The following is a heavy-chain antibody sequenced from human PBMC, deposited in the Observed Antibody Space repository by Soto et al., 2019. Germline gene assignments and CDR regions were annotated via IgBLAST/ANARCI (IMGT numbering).Heavy chain of an antibody. CDR2: IYWDDSK. V-gene: IGHV2-5*02. CDR3: AHAYGGRSLY. D-gene: IGHD1-26*01. CDR1: GFSLTTDRVG. J-gene: IGHJ4*02. Sequence: QITLKESGPTLVKPTQTLTLTCTFSGFSLTTDRVGVGWILQPPGEALEWLAVIYWDDSKTYRASLESRLTITKYTSKNQVALTMTNMDSLDTSTYYCAHAYGGRSLYGGQGTLVTVSS.